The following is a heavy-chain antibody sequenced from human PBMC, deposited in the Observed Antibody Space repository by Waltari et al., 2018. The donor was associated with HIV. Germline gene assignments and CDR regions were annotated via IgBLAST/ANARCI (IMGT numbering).Heavy chain of an antibody. CDR2: VDPEDGET. CDR1: GYTFTDYY. D-gene: IGHD6-13*01. Sequence: EVHLVQSGPEVKKPGATVKISCTVSGYTFTDYYIHWVREAPGKGLEWMGRVDPEDGETVYAEKFQGRLTISADTSAATVSFELTGLRSDDTAIYYCASLAAAVYFDAWGQGTPLSVSS. J-gene: IGHJ4*02. V-gene: IGHV1-69-2*01. CDR3: ASLAAAVYFDA.